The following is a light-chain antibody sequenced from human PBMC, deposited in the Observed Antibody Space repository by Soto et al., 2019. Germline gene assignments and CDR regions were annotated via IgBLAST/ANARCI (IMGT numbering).Light chain of an antibody. Sequence: QSVLTQPPSVSAAPGQKVTISCSGSSSNIGNNYVFWYQQLPGTAPKLLIYDNDKRPSGIPDRFSGSKSGTSATLGITGLQTGDEADDYCATWDRSLSVGVFGGGTQLTVL. V-gene: IGLV1-51*01. CDR3: ATWDRSLSVGV. CDR2: DND. CDR1: SSNIGNNY. J-gene: IGLJ2*01.